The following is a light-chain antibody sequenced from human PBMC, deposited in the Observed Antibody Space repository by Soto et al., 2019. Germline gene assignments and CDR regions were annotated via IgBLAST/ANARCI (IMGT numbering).Light chain of an antibody. CDR3: SSLGGTNNYLV. J-gene: IGLJ2*01. CDR1: SSDVGGYNF. Sequence: QSALTQPPSASGSPGQSVTISCTGTSSDVGGYNFVSWYQQHPGKVPKLLIYEVTQRPSGVPDRFSGSKSGNTASLTVSGLQADDEAEYYCSSLGGTNNYLVFGGGTQLTVL. V-gene: IGLV2-8*01. CDR2: EVT.